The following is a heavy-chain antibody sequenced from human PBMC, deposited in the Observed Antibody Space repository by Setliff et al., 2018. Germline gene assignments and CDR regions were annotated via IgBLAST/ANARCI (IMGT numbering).Heavy chain of an antibody. D-gene: IGHD6-19*01. CDR2: INPSSGAT. CDR3: AREEVGRYSSGWYISSDNWFDP. J-gene: IGHJ5*02. Sequence: ASVKVSCKASGYTFTGYYMYWVRQAPGQGLEWMGRINPSSGATIYAQKFQGRVTMTRDTSISTAYMELSRLRSDDTAVYYCAREEVGRYSSGWYISSDNWFDPWGQGTLVT. CDR1: GYTFTGYY. V-gene: IGHV1-2*06.